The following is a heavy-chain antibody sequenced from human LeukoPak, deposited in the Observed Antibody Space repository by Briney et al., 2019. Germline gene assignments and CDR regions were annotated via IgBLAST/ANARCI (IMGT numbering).Heavy chain of an antibody. CDR1: GITFSNYA. CDR2: ISGSAHKI. Sequence: HTGGSLRLSCVASGITFSNYAVSWVRQAPEKGLDWVSVISGSAHKIRYADSVKGRFTISRDNSENIVYLQMSNLRVEDTAVYYCAGRPTGYSSGYIHWGQGTLVTVSS. J-gene: IGHJ4*02. V-gene: IGHV3-23*01. CDR3: AGRPTGYSSGYIH. D-gene: IGHD5-18*01.